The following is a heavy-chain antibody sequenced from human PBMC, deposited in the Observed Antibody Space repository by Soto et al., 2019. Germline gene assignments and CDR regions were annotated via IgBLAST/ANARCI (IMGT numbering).Heavy chain of an antibody. CDR2: IIPILGIA. Sequence: ASVKVSCKASGYTFTSYGISWVRQAPGQGLEWMGRIIPILGIANYAQKFEGRVTITADESTSTAYMELSSLRSEDTAVYYCAREGLVLVPTTVNSDYYYYAMDVWGQGTTVTVSS. V-gene: IGHV1-69*04. CDR3: AREGLVLVPTTVNSDYYYYAMDV. CDR1: GYTFTSYG. J-gene: IGHJ6*02. D-gene: IGHD2-2*01.